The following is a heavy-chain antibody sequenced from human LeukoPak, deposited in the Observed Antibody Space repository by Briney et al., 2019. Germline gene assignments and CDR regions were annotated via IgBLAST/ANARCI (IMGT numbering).Heavy chain of an antibody. CDR2: IYDSGST. J-gene: IGHJ4*02. CDR1: GGSIISYY. CDR3: ARGLVGAQTDY. V-gene: IGHV4-59*08. D-gene: IGHD1-26*01. Sequence: PSETLSLTCTVSGGSIISYYWSWIRQPPGKGLECIGYIYDSGSTNYNPSLKSRVTISIDTSKNQFSLKLSSVTAADTAVYYCARGLVGAQTDYWGQGTLVTVSS.